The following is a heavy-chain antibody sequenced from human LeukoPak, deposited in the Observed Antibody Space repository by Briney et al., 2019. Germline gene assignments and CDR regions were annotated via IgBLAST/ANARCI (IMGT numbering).Heavy chain of an antibody. D-gene: IGHD1-7*01. CDR1: GFTFSSYS. Sequence: GGSLRLSCAASGFTFSSYSMNWVRQAPGKGLEWVSSISSSSSYIYYADSVKGRFTISRDNAKNSLYLQMNSLRAEDTAVYYCARALGWNYSLLYYYMDVWGKGTTVTVSS. V-gene: IGHV3-21*01. CDR3: ARALGWNYSLLYYYMDV. CDR2: ISSSSSYI. J-gene: IGHJ6*03.